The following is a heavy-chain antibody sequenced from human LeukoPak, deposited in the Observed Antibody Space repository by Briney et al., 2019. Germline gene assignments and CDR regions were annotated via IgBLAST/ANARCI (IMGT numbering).Heavy chain of an antibody. CDR2: IYYSGST. J-gene: IGHJ6*02. V-gene: IGHV4-59*08. CDR1: GGSISSYY. CDR3: ARHGDFGVVIKSDYGMDV. D-gene: IGHD3-3*01. Sequence: SETLSLTCTVSGGSISSYYWSWIRQPPGKGLDWIGYIYYSGSTNYNPSLKSRVTISVDTSKNQFSLKLSSVTAADTAVYYCARHGDFGVVIKSDYGMDVWGQGTTVTVSS.